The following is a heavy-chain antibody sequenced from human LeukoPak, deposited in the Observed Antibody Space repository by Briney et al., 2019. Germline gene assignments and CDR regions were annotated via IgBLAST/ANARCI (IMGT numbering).Heavy chain of an antibody. J-gene: IGHJ3*02. CDR1: GGSISRGGYS. D-gene: IGHD4-17*01. Sequence: PSQTLSLTCAVSGGSISRGGYSWSWIRQPPGKGLEWIGYIYHSGSTYYNPSLKSRVTISVDRSRNQFSLKLSSVTAADTAVYYCARDGIYGDYGGVAFDIWGQGTMVTVSS. CDR3: ARDGIYGDYGGVAFDI. V-gene: IGHV4-30-2*01. CDR2: IYHSGST.